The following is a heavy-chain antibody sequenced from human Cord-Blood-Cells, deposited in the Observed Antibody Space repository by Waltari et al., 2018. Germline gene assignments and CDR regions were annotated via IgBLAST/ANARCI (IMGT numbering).Heavy chain of an antibody. V-gene: IGHV4-4*02. J-gene: IGHJ3*02. CDR1: GGSISSSNW. Sequence: SLTCAVSGGSISSSNWWSWVRQPPGKGLEWIGEIYHSGSTNYNPSLKSRVTISVDKSKNQFSLKLSSVTAADTAVYYCASLVDYYDSSGYSDAFDIWGQGTMVTVSS. CDR3: ASLVDYYDSSGYSDAFDI. D-gene: IGHD3-22*01. CDR2: IYHSGST.